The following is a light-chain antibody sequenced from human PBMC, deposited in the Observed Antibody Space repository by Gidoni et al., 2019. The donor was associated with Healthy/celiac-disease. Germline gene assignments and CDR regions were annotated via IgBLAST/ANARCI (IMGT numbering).Light chain of an antibody. J-gene: IGKJ4*01. V-gene: IGKV1-9*01. Sequence: EIQLTQSPSFLYASVGDRVTITCRASQGISSYVAWYQQTPGKAPKLLIYAASTLQSGVPSRFSGSGSGTEFTLTISILQPEDFATYYCQHLNSYPLTFGGGTKVEIK. CDR2: AAS. CDR3: QHLNSYPLT. CDR1: QGISSY.